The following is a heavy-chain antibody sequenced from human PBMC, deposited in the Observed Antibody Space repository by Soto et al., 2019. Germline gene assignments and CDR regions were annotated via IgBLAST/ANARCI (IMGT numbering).Heavy chain of an antibody. J-gene: IGHJ1*01. D-gene: IGHD2-15*01. Sequence: ASVKVSCKTSGYIFTAYSMHWVRQAPGQGLEWMGVVNPSGGSAHYAQSFEGRVTLTRDTSTSTFYMELSSLRSEDTAVYYCAREENCRGGTCYSEYFHHWGQGTLVTVSS. CDR3: AREENCRGGTCYSEYFHH. CDR2: VNPSGGSA. V-gene: IGHV1-46*01. CDR1: GYIFTAYS.